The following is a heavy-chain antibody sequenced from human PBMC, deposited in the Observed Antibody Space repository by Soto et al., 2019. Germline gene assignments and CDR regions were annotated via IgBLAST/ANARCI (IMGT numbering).Heavy chain of an antibody. V-gene: IGHV4-31*03. Sequence: SETLSLTCPVSGGSISSDGYYWSWIRQYPGKGLEWIGYIYYSGSTYYNPSLKSRVTISVDTSKNQFSLKLSSVTAADTAVYYCARGYSSGWNNFDYWGQGTLVTVSS. CDR1: GGSISSDGYY. CDR2: IYYSGST. D-gene: IGHD6-19*01. CDR3: ARGYSSGWNNFDY. J-gene: IGHJ4*02.